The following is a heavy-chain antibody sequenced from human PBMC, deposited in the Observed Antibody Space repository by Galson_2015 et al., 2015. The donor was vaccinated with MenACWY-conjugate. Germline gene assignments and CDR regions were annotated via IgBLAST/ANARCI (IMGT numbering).Heavy chain of an antibody. CDR1: GFRFSSYT. D-gene: IGHD5-12*01. J-gene: IGHJ3*01. CDR2: VSYDASSR. Sequence: SLRLSCAASGFRFSSYTFYWVRQSPGKGLERVAVVSYDASSRYYRDSVQGRFTISRDNSKNTVSLQMSSLGPEDSAVYYCVRAEGWLRSAFDLWGQGTMVTVSS. CDR3: VRAEGWLRSAFDL. V-gene: IGHV3-30*10.